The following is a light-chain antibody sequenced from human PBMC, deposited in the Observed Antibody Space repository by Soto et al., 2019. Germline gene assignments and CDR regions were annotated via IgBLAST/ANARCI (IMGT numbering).Light chain of an antibody. J-gene: IGKJ4*01. CDR1: QSVSNNF. Sequence: EIVLTQSPGTLSLSPGEGATLSCTASQSVSNNFLAWYQQKPGQAPRLLIYGASNRATGVPDRFSGSGSGTDFTLTISRLEPEDFAVFYCQQYAILPLTFGGGNKVEIK. CDR3: QQYAILPLT. CDR2: GAS. V-gene: IGKV3-20*01.